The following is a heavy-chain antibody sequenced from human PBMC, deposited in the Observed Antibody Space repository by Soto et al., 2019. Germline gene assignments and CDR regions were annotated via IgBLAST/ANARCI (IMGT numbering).Heavy chain of an antibody. V-gene: IGHV3-73*01. Sequence: PGGSLRLSCAASGFIFSGSAIHWVRQAPGKGLEWVGRIRSRANNYATSSGASVRGRFFISRDIARNTLSLQMNSLRADDTAVYYCARDLGGPDYWGRGTSVTVSS. CDR1: GFIFSGSA. J-gene: IGHJ4*02. D-gene: IGHD3-16*01. CDR3: ARDLGGPDY. CDR2: IRSRANNYAT.